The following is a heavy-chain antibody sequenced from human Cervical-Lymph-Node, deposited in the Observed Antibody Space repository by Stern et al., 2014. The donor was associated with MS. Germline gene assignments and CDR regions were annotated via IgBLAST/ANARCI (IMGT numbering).Heavy chain of an antibody. CDR1: GGTFSSYS. CDR2: IVPILGAA. D-gene: IGHD6-19*01. J-gene: IGHJ4*02. CDR3: ASASHEYSSGWYRIDY. Sequence: MQLVESGAEVKKPGSSVKVSCKASGGTFSSYSISWVRQAPGRGLEWMGGIVPILGAANYGQRFQGRVTITADDSTSTAYMELSSLRSEDTAIYYCASASHEYSSGWYRIDYWGQGSLVTVSS. V-gene: IGHV1-69*01.